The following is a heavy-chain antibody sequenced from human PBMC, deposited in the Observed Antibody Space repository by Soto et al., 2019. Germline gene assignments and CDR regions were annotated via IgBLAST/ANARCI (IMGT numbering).Heavy chain of an antibody. Sequence: KTSETLSLTCAVYGGSFSGYYWSWIRQPLGKGLEWIGEINHSGSTNYNPSLKSRVTISVDTSKNQFSLKLSSVTAADTAVYYCARRGQQWLVRGWFDPWGQGTLVTVSS. CDR3: ARRGQQWLVRGWFDP. CDR1: GGSFSGYY. J-gene: IGHJ5*02. D-gene: IGHD6-19*01. CDR2: INHSGST. V-gene: IGHV4-34*01.